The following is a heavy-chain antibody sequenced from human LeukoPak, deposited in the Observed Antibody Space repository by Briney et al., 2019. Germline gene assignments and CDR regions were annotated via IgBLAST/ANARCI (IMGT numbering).Heavy chain of an antibody. Sequence: WASVKVSCKASGYTFTSYAMHWVRQAPGQRLEWMGWINAGNGNTKHSQEFQGRVTITRDTSASTAYMELSSLRSEDMAVYYCARGYYDSSGYYDYFDYWGQGTLVTVSS. CDR3: ARGYYDSSGYYDYFDY. J-gene: IGHJ4*02. CDR2: INAGNGNT. V-gene: IGHV1-3*03. CDR1: GYTFTSYA. D-gene: IGHD3-22*01.